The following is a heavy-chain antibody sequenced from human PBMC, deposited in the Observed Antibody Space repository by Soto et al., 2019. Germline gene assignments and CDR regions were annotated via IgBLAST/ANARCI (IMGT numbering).Heavy chain of an antibody. CDR3: ARRGVGAAATNWFDP. J-gene: IGHJ5*02. CDR1: GGSISSGSYY. CDR2: MYHGGTT. Sequence: SETLSLTXSVSGGSISSGSYYWGWIRQTPGRGLEWIASMYHGGTTYSNPSLKSRVTISVDTSKNQFSLRLTSVTAADAAVYYCARRGVGAAATNWFDPWGQGTLVTVS. V-gene: IGHV4-39*01. D-gene: IGHD6-13*01.